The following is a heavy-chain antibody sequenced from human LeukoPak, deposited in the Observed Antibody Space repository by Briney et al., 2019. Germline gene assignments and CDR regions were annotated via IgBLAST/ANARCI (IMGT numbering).Heavy chain of an antibody. J-gene: IGHJ4*02. CDR2: IYYSGRT. D-gene: IGHD3-22*01. Sequence: SETLSLTCAISGDSISSSNYYWGWIRQPPGKGLEWIGNIYYSGRTYYNPSLKSRVTISVDTSKNDFSLKLSSVTAADTAVYYCARLYYYDSSGPPLWGQGTMVAVSS. CDR3: ARLYYYDSSGPPL. CDR1: GDSISSSNYY. V-gene: IGHV4-39*02.